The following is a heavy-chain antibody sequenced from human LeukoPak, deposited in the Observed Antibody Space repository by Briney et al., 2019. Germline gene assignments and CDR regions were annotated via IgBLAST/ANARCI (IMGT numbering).Heavy chain of an antibody. V-gene: IGHV3-33*01. Sequence: PGRSLRLSCAASGFTFSSYGMHWVRQAPGKGLEWVAVIWYDGSNKYYADSVKGRFTISRDNSKNTLYLQMNSLRAEDTAVYYCARDGGGGYGNFDYWGQGTLVTVSS. CDR2: IWYDGSNK. CDR3: ARDGGGGYGNFDY. D-gene: IGHD5-12*01. J-gene: IGHJ4*02. CDR1: GFTFSSYG.